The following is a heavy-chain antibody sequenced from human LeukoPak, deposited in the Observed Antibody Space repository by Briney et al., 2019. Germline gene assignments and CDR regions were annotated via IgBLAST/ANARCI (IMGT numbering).Heavy chain of an antibody. CDR3: ATSYGDDKGDY. V-gene: IGHV3-7*05. CDR2: IKEDGSEK. J-gene: IGHJ4*02. D-gene: IGHD4-17*01. Sequence: GGSLRLSCAASGFTFSSYAMSWVRQAPGKGLEWVANIKEDGSEKYYVDSVKGRFTISRDNAKNSLYLQMNSLRADDTAVYYCATSYGDDKGDYWGQGTLVTVSS. CDR1: GFTFSSYA.